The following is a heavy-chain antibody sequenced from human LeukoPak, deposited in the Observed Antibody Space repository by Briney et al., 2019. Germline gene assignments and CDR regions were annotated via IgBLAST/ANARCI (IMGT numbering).Heavy chain of an antibody. Sequence: SETLSLTCAVYGGSFSVYYWSWIRQPPGKGLECIGEINHSGSTNYNPSLKSRVTISVDTSKNQFSLKLSSVTAADTAVYYCARQSDYYDSSGYYFPFDYWGQGTLVTVSS. CDR2: INHSGST. D-gene: IGHD3-22*01. J-gene: IGHJ4*01. CDR3: ARQSDYYDSSGYYFPFDY. CDR1: GGSFSVYY. V-gene: IGHV4-34*01.